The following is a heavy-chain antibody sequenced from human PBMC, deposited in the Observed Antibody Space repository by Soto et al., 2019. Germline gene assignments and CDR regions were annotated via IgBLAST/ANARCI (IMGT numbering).Heavy chain of an antibody. V-gene: IGHV3-48*02. CDR2: ISIVSGSI. D-gene: IGHD3-22*01. CDR1: GFSISNYA. J-gene: IGHJ3*01. CDR3: VRDDRWAFNF. Sequence: EVQLVESGGGLVQPGGSRRVSCAASGFSISNYAMNWVRQAPGKGLEWVSYISIVSGSIFYSDSVKGRFTIYRDDAKNSLYMQMTTLRDEDTAVYYCVRDDRWAFNFWGQGTMFTVTS.